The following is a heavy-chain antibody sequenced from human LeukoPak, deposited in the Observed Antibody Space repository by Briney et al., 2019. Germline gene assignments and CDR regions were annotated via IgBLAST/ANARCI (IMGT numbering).Heavy chain of an antibody. CDR3: ARHGSGTYDY. D-gene: IGHD1-26*01. CDR1: GGSISSYY. Sequence: SETLSLTCTVSGGSISSYYWSWLRQPPGKGLEWLGYISYSGSTSYNPSLKSRVSISVDTTKNQFSLKLNSVTAADTAVYFCARHGSGTYDYWGQGTLVTVSS. V-gene: IGHV4-59*08. J-gene: IGHJ4*02. CDR2: ISYSGST.